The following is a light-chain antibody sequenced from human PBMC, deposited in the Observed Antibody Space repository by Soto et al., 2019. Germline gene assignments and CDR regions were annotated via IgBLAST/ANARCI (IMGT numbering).Light chain of an antibody. CDR1: QSVLYSSNNKNY. Sequence: DIVMTQSPDSLAVSLGERATINCKSSQSVLYSSNNKNYLAWYQQKPGQPPKLLIYWASTRESGVPDRFSDSGSGTAFTLTISSLQAEDVAVYYCQQYYTNALTFGGGTKVGVK. CDR2: WAS. J-gene: IGKJ4*01. CDR3: QQYYTNALT. V-gene: IGKV4-1*01.